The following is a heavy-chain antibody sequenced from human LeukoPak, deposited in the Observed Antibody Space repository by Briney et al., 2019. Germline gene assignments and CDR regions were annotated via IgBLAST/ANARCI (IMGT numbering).Heavy chain of an antibody. D-gene: IGHD3-16*01. CDR3: ARGGGAYTPFVC. Sequence: GGSLRLSCAPSGFTFNSYPMTWVRQAPGKGLEWVSTILSGGDTYYADSVKGRFTISRDNSRDTLYLQMNSLRAEDTAVYYCARGGGAYTPFVCWGLGTLVTVSS. CDR2: ILSGGDT. J-gene: IGHJ4*02. V-gene: IGHV3-23*01. CDR1: GFTFNSYP.